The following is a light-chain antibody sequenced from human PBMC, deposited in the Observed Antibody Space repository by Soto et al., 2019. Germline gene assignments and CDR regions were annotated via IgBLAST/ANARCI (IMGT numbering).Light chain of an antibody. Sequence: QSALTQPASVSGSPGQSITISCTGTSSDVGGYNYVSWYQQHPGKAPKVMIYEVSNRPSGVSNRFSGSKSGNTASLIISGLQAEDAADYYCSSYTSSSTLVFGGGTKLTVL. CDR3: SSYTSSSTLV. J-gene: IGLJ2*01. V-gene: IGLV2-14*01. CDR2: EVS. CDR1: SSDVGGYNY.